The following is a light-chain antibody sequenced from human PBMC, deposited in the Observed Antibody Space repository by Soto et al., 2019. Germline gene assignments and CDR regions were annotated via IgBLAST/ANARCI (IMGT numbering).Light chain of an antibody. Sequence: DIQMTQSPSSLSASVGDRVTITCRASQSISSYLNWYQQKPGKAPKLLIYAASSLQSGVPSRFSGSGSGTDFTLTISSLQPEDFETCYCQPSYSTPLTLGGGTKVDIK. V-gene: IGKV1-39*01. J-gene: IGKJ4*01. CDR3: QPSYSTPLT. CDR1: QSISSY. CDR2: AAS.